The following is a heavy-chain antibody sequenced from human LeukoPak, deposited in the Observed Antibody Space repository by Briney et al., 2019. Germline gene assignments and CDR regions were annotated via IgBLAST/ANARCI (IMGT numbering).Heavy chain of an antibody. V-gene: IGHV3-49*04. J-gene: IGHJ3*02. CDR3: ARDEADSGSYYDDAFDI. CDR2: IRSRASGGTT. D-gene: IGHD1-26*01. Sequence: QPGRSLRLSCTASGFTFGDYAMSWVRQAPGKGLEWVSFIRSRASGGTTKYAASVKGRFTISRDDSKSIAYLQMNSLKTEDTAVYYCARDEADSGSYYDDAFDIWGQGTMVTVSS. CDR1: GFTFGDYA.